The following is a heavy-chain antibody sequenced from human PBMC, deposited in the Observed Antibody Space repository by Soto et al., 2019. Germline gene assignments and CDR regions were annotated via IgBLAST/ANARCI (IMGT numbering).Heavy chain of an antibody. Sequence: SETLSLTCTVSGGSISSYYGSWILQPPGKGLEWIGYIYYSGSTNYNPSLKSRVTISVDTSKNQFSLKLSSVTAADTAVYYCARDCSSTSCYGGLDYWGQGTLVTVSS. J-gene: IGHJ4*02. V-gene: IGHV4-59*01. CDR2: IYYSGST. CDR1: GGSISSYY. D-gene: IGHD2-2*01. CDR3: ARDCSSTSCYGGLDY.